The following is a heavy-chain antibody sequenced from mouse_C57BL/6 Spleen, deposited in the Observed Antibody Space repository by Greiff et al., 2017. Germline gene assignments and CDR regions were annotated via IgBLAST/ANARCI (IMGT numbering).Heavy chain of an antibody. J-gene: IGHJ3*01. Sequence: VHVKQSGAELVKPGASVKLSCTASGFNIKDYYMHWVKQRTEQGLEWIGRIDPEDGETKYAPTFQGKATVTADTSSNTAYLQLSSLTSEDTAVNYCARYFDYDGGAWFAYWGQGALVTVSA. D-gene: IGHD2-4*01. V-gene: IGHV14-2*01. CDR3: ARYFDYDGGAWFAY. CDR1: GFNIKDYY. CDR2: IDPEDGET.